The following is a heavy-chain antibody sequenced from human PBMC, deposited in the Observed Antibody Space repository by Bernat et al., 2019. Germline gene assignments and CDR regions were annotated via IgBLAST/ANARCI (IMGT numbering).Heavy chain of an antibody. CDR1: GYSLRSDW. Sequence: EVQLVQSGAEGKKPGEQRKSSCKGSGYSLRSDWIGWVRQMPGKGLEWMGIIYPGDSDTRYSPSFQGQVTISADKSISTAYLQWSSLKASDTAMYYCARRGRGYSGYDFDYWGQGTLVTVSS. CDR2: IYPGDSDT. CDR3: ARRGRGYSGYDFDY. J-gene: IGHJ4*02. D-gene: IGHD5-12*01. V-gene: IGHV5-51*01.